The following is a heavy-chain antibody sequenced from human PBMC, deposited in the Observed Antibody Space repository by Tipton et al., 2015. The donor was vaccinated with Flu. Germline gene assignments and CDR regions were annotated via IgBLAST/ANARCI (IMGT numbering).Heavy chain of an antibody. V-gene: IGHV3-48*03. D-gene: IGHD7-27*01. CDR3: ARDLGRLSPYYYGMDV. Sequence: SLRLSCAASGFTFSSYEMNWVRQAPGKGLEWVSYISSSGSTIYYADSVKGRFTISRDNAKNSLYLQMNSLRAEDTAVYYCARDLGRLSPYYYGMDVWGQGTTVTVSS. CDR1: GFTFSSYE. J-gene: IGHJ6*02. CDR2: ISSSGSTI.